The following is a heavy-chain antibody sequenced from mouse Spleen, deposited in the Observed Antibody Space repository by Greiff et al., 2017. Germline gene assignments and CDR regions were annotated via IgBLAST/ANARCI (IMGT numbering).Heavy chain of an antibody. D-gene: IGHD2-4*01. J-gene: IGHJ4*01. CDR3: AGPIYYDYDDEYAMDY. CDR1: GFSLTSYG. V-gene: IGHV2-2*01. Sequence: QVQLKESGPGLVQPSQSLSITCTVSGFSLTSYGVHWVRQSPGKGLEWLGVIWSGGSTDYNAAFISRLSISKDNSKSQVFFKMNSLQADDTAIYYCAGPIYYDYDDEYAMDYWGQGTSVTVSS. CDR2: IWSGGST.